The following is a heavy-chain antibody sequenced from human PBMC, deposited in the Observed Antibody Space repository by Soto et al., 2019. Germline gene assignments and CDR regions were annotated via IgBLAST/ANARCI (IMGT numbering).Heavy chain of an antibody. V-gene: IGHV3-30*18. J-gene: IGHJ4*02. CDR3: AKPNQSGVGAVPFDY. Sequence: QVQLVESGGGVVQPGRSLRLSCAASGFTFSSYGMHWVRQAPGKGLEWVAVISYDGSNKYYADSVKGRFTISRDNSKNTLYLQMNSLRAEDTAVYYCAKPNQSGVGAVPFDYWGQGTLVTVSP. CDR1: GFTFSSYG. D-gene: IGHD1-26*01. CDR2: ISYDGSNK.